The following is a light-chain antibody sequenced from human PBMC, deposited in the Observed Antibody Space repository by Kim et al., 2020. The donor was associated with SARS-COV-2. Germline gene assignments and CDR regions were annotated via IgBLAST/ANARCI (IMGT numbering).Light chain of an antibody. CDR2: GES. CDR3: QAWDSSTVV. CDR1: ELGDKY. J-gene: IGLJ2*01. Sequence: SYELTQPPSVSVSPGQTASITCSGDELGDKYGCWYQQKPDQSPVMVIYGESKRPSGIPERFSGSNSGNTATLTISGTQAMDEGAYYCQAWDSSTVVFGGGTQLTVL. V-gene: IGLV3-1*01.